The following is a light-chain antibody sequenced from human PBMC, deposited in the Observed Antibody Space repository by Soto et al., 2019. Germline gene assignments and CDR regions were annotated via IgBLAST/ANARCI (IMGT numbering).Light chain of an antibody. CDR3: SSYSISTAYL. V-gene: IGLV2-14*01. Sequence: QSVLTQPAPVSGSPGQSITISCTGTSSDVGGYDYVSWYQLHPGKAPKLMVFEVNNRPSGVSYRFSGSKSGNTASLTISGPQAEDEADYFCSSYSISTAYLFGTGTKVTVL. CDR2: EVN. CDR1: SSDVGGYDY. J-gene: IGLJ1*01.